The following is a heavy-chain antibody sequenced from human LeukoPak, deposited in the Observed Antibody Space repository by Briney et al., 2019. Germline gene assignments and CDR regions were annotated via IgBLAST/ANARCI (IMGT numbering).Heavy chain of an antibody. Sequence: GGSLRLSCASSEFSLSDYGMHWVRQAPGKGLEWVAVMWYDGSRALHADSVKGRFTISRDISKNTLYLQMDSLRAEDTAVYYCAKSRDGCHHGLLWGQGTLVTVSS. D-gene: IGHD5-24*01. CDR2: MWYDGSRA. CDR1: EFSLSDYG. V-gene: IGHV3-33*06. J-gene: IGHJ1*01. CDR3: AKSRDGCHHGLL.